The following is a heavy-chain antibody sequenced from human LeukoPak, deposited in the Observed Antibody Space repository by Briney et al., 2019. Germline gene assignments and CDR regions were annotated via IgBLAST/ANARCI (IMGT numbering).Heavy chain of an antibody. J-gene: IGHJ4*02. V-gene: IGHV4-4*07. CDR2: IYTSGST. CDR1: GCSISSYY. D-gene: IGHD6-13*01. Sequence: PSETLSLTCTVSGCSISSYYWSWIRQPAGKGLEWIGRIYTSGSTNYNPSLKSRVTMSVDTSKNQFSLKLSSVTAADTAVYYCASDSLPGYSSSSNDYWGQGTLVTVSS. CDR3: ASDSLPGYSSSSNDY.